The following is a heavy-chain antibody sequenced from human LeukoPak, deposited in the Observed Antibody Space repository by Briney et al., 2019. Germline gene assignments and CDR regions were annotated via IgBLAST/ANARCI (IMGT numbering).Heavy chain of an antibody. CDR3: ARHLGAVLRYFDWLSPRGGSDY. J-gene: IGHJ4*02. D-gene: IGHD3-9*01. V-gene: IGHV4-39*01. CDR2: IYYSGST. Sequence: PSETLSLTCTVSGGSISSSSYYWGWIRQPPGKGLEWIGSIYYSGSTYYNPSLKSRVTISVDTSKNQFSLKLSSVTAADTAVYYCARHLGAVLRYFDWLSPRGGSDYWGQGTLVTVSS. CDR1: GGSISSSSYY.